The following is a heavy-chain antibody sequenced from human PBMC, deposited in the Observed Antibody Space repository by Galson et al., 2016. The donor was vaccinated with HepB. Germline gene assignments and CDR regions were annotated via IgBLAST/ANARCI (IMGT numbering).Heavy chain of an antibody. CDR3: ARDVQYRFDS. Sequence: SVKVSCKASGYTFTTSGISWVRQAPGQGLEWMGWISTHSGNTKYAQKFQGGLTLTTHSSTTTAYMELRSLRFDDTALYYCARDVQYRFDSWGQGTLVTVSS. V-gene: IGHV1-18*01. D-gene: IGHD2/OR15-2a*01. CDR1: GYTFTTSG. J-gene: IGHJ4*02. CDR2: ISTHSGNT.